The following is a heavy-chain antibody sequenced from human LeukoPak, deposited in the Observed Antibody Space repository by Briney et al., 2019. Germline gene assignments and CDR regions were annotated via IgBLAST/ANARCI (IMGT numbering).Heavy chain of an antibody. D-gene: IGHD5-12*01. J-gene: IGHJ6*02. V-gene: IGHV1-2*02. Sequence: GASVKVSCKASGYTFTSYYIHWVRQAPGQGLEWMGWINPNSGGTNYAQKFQGRVTMTRDTSISTAYMELSRLRSDDTAVYYCARPLRRGGLYYGMDVWGQGTTVTVSS. CDR1: GYTFTSYY. CDR2: INPNSGGT. CDR3: ARPLRRGGLYYGMDV.